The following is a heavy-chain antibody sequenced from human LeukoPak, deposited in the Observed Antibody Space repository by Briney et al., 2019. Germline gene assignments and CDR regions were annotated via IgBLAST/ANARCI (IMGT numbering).Heavy chain of an antibody. Sequence: GGSLRLSCAASGFTFSSYGMHWVRQAPGKGLEWVALISFDGSNKYYADSVKGRFTISRDNSKNTLYLQMNSLRAEDTAVYYCARDFSVLVAARYLDYWGQGTLVTVSS. CDR1: GFTFSSYG. CDR2: ISFDGSNK. D-gene: IGHD2-15*01. J-gene: IGHJ4*02. V-gene: IGHV3-30*03. CDR3: ARDFSVLVAARYLDY.